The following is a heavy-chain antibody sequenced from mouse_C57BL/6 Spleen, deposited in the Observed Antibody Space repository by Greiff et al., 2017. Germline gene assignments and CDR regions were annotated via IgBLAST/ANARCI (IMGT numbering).Heavy chain of an antibody. CDR2: IDPANGNT. CDR1: GFNIKNTY. D-gene: IGHD2-3*01. CDR3: ARYDDGYYYFDY. J-gene: IGHJ2*01. Sequence: EVKLVESVAELVRPGASVKLSCTASGFNIKNTYMHWVKQRPEQGLEWIGRIDPANGNTKYAPKFQGKATITADTSSDTAYLQLSSLTSEDTAFYYSARYDDGYYYFDYWGQGTTLTVSS. V-gene: IGHV14-3*01.